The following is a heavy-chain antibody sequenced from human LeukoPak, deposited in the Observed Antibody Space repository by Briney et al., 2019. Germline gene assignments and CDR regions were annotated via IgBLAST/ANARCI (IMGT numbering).Heavy chain of an antibody. J-gene: IGHJ4*02. D-gene: IGHD5-18*01. Sequence: GGSLRLSCAASGFTFSSYAMSWVRQAPGKGLEWVSAISGSGGSTYYADSVKGRFTISRDNSKDTLFLQMNSLRAEDTAVYYCAKRVAASSGANDYWGQGTLVTVSS. CDR2: ISGSGGST. CDR3: AKRVAASSGANDY. V-gene: IGHV3-23*01. CDR1: GFTFSSYA.